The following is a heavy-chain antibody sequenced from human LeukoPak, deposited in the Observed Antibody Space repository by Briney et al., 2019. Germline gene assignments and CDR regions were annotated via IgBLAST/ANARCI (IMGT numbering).Heavy chain of an antibody. J-gene: IGHJ5*02. CDR2: IYYSGST. D-gene: IGHD3-22*01. Sequence: SETLSLTCSVSGGSISDNYWSWIRQPPGKGLEWIGYIYYSGSTYYNPSLKSRVTISVDTSKNQFSLKLSSVTAADTAVYYCARVYYHDSRSNYFDPWGQGTLVTVSS. V-gene: IGHV4-59*08. CDR3: ARVYYHDSRSNYFDP. CDR1: GGSISDNY.